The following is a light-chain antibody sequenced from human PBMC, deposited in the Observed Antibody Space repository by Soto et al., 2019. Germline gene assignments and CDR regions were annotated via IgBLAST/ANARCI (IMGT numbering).Light chain of an antibody. CDR1: QSVSSN. V-gene: IGKV3D-15*01. J-gene: IGKJ2*01. CDR3: QQYNNWPPYT. Sequence: EIVMTQSPATLSVSPGERATLSCRASQSVSSNLAWYQQKPGQAPRLLIYGPSIRATGIPARFSGSGSGTEFTLTISSLQSEDFAVYYCQQYNNWPPYTFGQGTKLEIK. CDR2: GPS.